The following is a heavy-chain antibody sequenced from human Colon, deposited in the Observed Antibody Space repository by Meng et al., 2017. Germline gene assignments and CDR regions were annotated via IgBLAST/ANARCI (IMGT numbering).Heavy chain of an antibody. D-gene: IGHD4-17*01. J-gene: IGHJ2*01. CDR2: ISYDGSNK. CDR3: ARGGRPDYGDYFSYFDL. CDR1: GFTFSSYA. V-gene: IGHV3-30*04. Sequence: GGSLRLSCAASGFTFSSYAMHWVRQAPGKGLEWVAVISYDGSNKYYADSVKGRFTISRDNSKNTLYLQMNSLRAEDTAVYYCARGGRPDYGDYFSYFDLWGRGTLVTVSS.